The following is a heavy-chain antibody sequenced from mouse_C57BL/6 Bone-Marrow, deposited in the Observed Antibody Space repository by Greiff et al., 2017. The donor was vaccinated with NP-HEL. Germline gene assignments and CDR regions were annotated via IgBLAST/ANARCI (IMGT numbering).Heavy chain of an antibody. D-gene: IGHD1-1*01. J-gene: IGHJ2*01. Sequence: DVQLVESGGGLVKPGGSLKLSCAASGFTFSSYAMSWVRQTPEKRLEWVATISDGGSYTYYPDNVKGRFTISRDNAKNNLYLQMSHLKSEDTAMYYCARDYYGSRYYFDYWGQGTTLTVSS. CDR3: ARDYYGSRYYFDY. V-gene: IGHV5-4*01. CDR2: ISDGGSYT. CDR1: GFTFSSYA.